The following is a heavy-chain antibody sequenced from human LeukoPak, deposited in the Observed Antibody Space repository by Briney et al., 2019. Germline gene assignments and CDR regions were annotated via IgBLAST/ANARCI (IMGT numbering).Heavy chain of an antibody. CDR1: GFTFSSYA. D-gene: IGHD1-26*01. Sequence: PGGSLRLSCSASGFTFSSYAMHWVRQAPGKGLEWVSVIYSGGSTYYADSVKGRFTISRDNSKNTLYLQMNSLRAEDTAVYYCARDSGGYFDYWGQGTLVTVSS. CDR3: ARDSGGYFDY. V-gene: IGHV3-53*01. J-gene: IGHJ4*02. CDR2: IYSGGST.